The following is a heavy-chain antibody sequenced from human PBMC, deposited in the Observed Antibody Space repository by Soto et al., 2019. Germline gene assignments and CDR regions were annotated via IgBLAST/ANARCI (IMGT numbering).Heavy chain of an antibody. V-gene: IGHV3-7*01. J-gene: IGHJ4*02. CDR1: GFTFSSYW. Sequence: EVQLVESGGGLVQPGGSLRLSCAASGFTFSSYWMTWARQAPGKGLEWVASMNRDGSEKRYVDSVEGRFTISIDNAKNSLFLQMNSLSPDDTAVYYCGRDAGRRFDYWGQGSLVTVSS. D-gene: IGHD6-13*01. CDR2: MNRDGSEK. CDR3: GRDAGRRFDY.